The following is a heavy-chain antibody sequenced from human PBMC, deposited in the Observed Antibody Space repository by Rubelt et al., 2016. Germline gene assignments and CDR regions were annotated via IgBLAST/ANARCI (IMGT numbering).Heavy chain of an antibody. CDR1: GGSISSGGYY. CDR2: IYYSGST. V-gene: IGHV4-61*08. D-gene: IGHD6-13*01. CDR3: ARDAVLGVAAGTGWFVP. J-gene: IGHJ5*02. Sequence: QVQLQESGPGLVKPSQTLSLTCAVSGGSISSGGYYWSWIRQPPGKGLEWIGYIYYSGSTNYNPSLKCRVTMSVGTSKNQFSLKVMSGTAAVTAVHYFARDAVLGVAAGTGWFVPWGQGTLVTVSA.